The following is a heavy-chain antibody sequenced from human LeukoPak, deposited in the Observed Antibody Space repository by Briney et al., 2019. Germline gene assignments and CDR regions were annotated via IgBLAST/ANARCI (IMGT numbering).Heavy chain of an antibody. Sequence: GASVKVSCKASGFTFTGYYMHWVRQAPGQGLEWMGRINPNSGGTNYAQKFQGRVTMTRDTSISTAYMELSRLRFETTAVYTWAGEGWFGEYIHDAFYISGQGTMVTLSS. CDR2: INPNSGGT. CDR1: GFTFTGYY. V-gene: IGHV1-2*06. CDR3: AGEGWFGEYIHDAFYI. J-gene: IGHJ3*02. D-gene: IGHD3-10*01.